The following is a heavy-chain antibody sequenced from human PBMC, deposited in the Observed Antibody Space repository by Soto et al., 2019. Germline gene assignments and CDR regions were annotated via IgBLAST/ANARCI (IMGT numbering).Heavy chain of an antibody. D-gene: IGHD6-19*01. J-gene: IGHJ4*02. CDR1: GFTFSSYA. V-gene: IGHV3-23*01. Sequence: EVRLLESGGGLVQPGGSLRLSCTASGFTFSSYAMNWVRQAPGKGLEWVSVISGSGGSTYYADSVKGRFTISRDNSKNKLYLQMNSLRAEDTAVYYCASRTSGWYFDYWGQGTLVTVSS. CDR3: ASRTSGWYFDY. CDR2: ISGSGGST.